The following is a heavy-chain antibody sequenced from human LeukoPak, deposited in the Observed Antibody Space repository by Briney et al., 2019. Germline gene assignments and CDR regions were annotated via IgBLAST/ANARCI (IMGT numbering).Heavy chain of an antibody. J-gene: IGHJ4*02. CDR2: ICDSGGST. CDR1: GFIFSSYA. CDR3: AKRAHSTSWYPSYYFDY. Sequence: GGSLSPSCAASGFIFSSYAMSWVRQAQGKGLEWVSAICDSGGSTYYADSVKGRFTISRDNSKNTLYLQMNSLRAEDTAVYYCAKRAHSTSWYPSYYFDYWGQGTLVTVSS. D-gene: IGHD6-13*01. V-gene: IGHV3-23*01.